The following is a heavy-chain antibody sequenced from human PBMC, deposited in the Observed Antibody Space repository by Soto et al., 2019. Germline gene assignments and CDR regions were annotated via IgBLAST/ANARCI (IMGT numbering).Heavy chain of an antibody. D-gene: IGHD1-26*01. Sequence: LXLSCAASGFAFPRYGIHWFVQAPVKGLEWVALIGYDGSNKCYADSVKGRFTISRDNSKNTVYLQMISLRAEDTAVYYCVRDRESGSDSLLNYDAFDIWGQGTMVTVSS. J-gene: IGHJ3*02. V-gene: IGHV3-33*01. CDR1: GFAFPRYG. CDR2: IGYDGSNK. CDR3: VRDRESGSDSLLNYDAFDI.